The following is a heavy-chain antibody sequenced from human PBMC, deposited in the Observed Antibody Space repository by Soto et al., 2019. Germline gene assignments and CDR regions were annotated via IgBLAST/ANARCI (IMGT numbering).Heavy chain of an antibody. J-gene: IGHJ3*02. Sequence: GESLKISCNGSGYSFTSYWIGWVRQMPGKGLEWMGIIYPGDSDTRYSPTFQGQVTISADKSISTAYLQWSSLKASDTAMYYCASQAATHMIGAFDIWGQGTMVTVSS. CDR2: IYPGDSDT. CDR3: ASQAATHMIGAFDI. V-gene: IGHV5-51*01. CDR1: GYSFTSYW. D-gene: IGHD2-15*01.